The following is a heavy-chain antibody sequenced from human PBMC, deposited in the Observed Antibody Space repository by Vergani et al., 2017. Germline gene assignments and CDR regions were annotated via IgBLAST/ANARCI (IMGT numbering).Heavy chain of an antibody. Sequence: EVQLLESGGDLVQPGGSLRLSCAASGFTFSTYAMTWVRQAPGKGLEWVSGISGQNFRTHYADSVKGRFTISRDDSKNTVYLQINSLTAEDTAVYYCARAYGRYDWFDYWGQRTLVTVSS. V-gene: IGHV3-23*01. CDR1: GFTFSTYA. CDR3: ARAYGRYDWFDY. CDR2: ISGQNFRT. J-gene: IGHJ4*01. D-gene: IGHD1-20*01.